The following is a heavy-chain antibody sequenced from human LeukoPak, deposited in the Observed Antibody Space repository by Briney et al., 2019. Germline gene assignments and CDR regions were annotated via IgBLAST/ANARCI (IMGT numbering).Heavy chain of an antibody. Sequence: ASVKVSCKASGYTFTGYYMHWVRQAPGQGLEWMGWINPNSGGTNYAQKFQGRVTMTRDTSISTAYMELSRLRSDDTAVYYCAACTSCYKGGYYYYYMDIWGKGTTVTVSS. CDR1: GYTFTGYY. CDR2: INPNSGGT. CDR3: AACTSCYKGGYYYYYMDI. D-gene: IGHD2-2*02. V-gene: IGHV1-2*02. J-gene: IGHJ6*03.